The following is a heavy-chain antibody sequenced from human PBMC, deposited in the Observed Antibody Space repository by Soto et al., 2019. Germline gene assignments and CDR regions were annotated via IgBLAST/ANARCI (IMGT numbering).Heavy chain of an antibody. V-gene: IGHV4-4*02. CDR1: GASVANDNW. CDR2: VHHSVGN. Sequence: QVQLQESGPGLVKPSETLSLTCTVSGASVANDNWWSWVRQSPGKGLEWIGEVHHSVGNNNSPSLXXRVTISVDKSTNQFSLKLHSVTAADSAVYFCTRPFYYSMDVWGQGTTVTVS. CDR3: TRPFYYSMDV. J-gene: IGHJ6*02.